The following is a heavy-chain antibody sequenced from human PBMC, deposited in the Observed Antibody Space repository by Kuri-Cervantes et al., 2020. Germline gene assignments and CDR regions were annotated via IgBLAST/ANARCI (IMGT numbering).Heavy chain of an antibody. J-gene: IGHJ4*02. CDR2: IYYSGTT. Sequence: ESLKISCTVSGGSISSSNYFWGWIRQPPGKGLEWIGSIYYSGTTYYKPSLRSRVTISVDTSKNQFSLNLSSVTAADTAVYYCARAGPGNTMVRGVITRPRYFDYWGQGTLVTVSS. D-gene: IGHD3-10*01. V-gene: IGHV4-39*07. CDR1: GGSISSSNYF. CDR3: ARAGPGNTMVRGVITRPRYFDY.